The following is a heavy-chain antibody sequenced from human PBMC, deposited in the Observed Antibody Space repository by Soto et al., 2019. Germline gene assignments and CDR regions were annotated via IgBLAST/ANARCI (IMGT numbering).Heavy chain of an antibody. J-gene: IGHJ4*02. D-gene: IGHD3-3*01. V-gene: IGHV4-59*08. CDR1: GGSISSYY. CDR2: IYYSGST. CDR3: AVSGNYDFWSGYYMGY. Sequence: SETLSLTCTVSGGSISSYYWSWIRQPPGKGLEWIGYIYYSGSTNYNPSLKSRVTISVDTSKNQFSLKLSSVTAADTAVYYCAVSGNYDFWSGYYMGYWGQGTLVTVSS.